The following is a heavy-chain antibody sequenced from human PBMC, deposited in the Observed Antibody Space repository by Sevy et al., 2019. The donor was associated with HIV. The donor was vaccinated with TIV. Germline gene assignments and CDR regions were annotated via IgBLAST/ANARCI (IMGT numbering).Heavy chain of an antibody. CDR3: STTRDYYDSSGYPFDY. Sequence: ASVKVSCKASGYTFTSYGISWVRQAPGQGLEWMGWISAYNGNTNYAQKLQGRVTMTTDTSTSTAYMELRSLRSDDTAVYYCSTTRDYYDSSGYPFDYWGQGTLVTVSS. CDR1: GYTFTSYG. V-gene: IGHV1-18*01. CDR2: ISAYNGNT. D-gene: IGHD3-22*01. J-gene: IGHJ4*02.